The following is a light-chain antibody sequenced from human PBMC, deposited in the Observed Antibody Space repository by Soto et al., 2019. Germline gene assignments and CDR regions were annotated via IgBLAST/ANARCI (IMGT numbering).Light chain of an antibody. Sequence: EIMLTQSPGTLSLSQRERATLSCRASQSVSSTYLAWYQQKSGQAPRVLIYGASSRATGIPDRFSGSGSGTDFTLTISRLEPEDFAVYYCQQYGSSPLTFCGGAKVDIK. CDR1: QSVSSTY. CDR3: QQYGSSPLT. V-gene: IGKV3-20*01. J-gene: IGKJ4*01. CDR2: GAS.